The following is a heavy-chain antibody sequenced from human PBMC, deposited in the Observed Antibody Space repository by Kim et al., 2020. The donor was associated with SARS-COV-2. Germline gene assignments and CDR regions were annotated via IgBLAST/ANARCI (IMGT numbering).Heavy chain of an antibody. V-gene: IGHV4-61*02. Sequence: SETLSLTCTVSGGSINNGSYYWTWIRHPAGKGLEWIGRIYTRRTVNYNPSLKSRVTISLDTSKNQFSLQLTSVTAADTATYYCTREVVVGATGWFAPWGQGALATVSS. D-gene: IGHD2-21*01. CDR1: GGSINNGSYY. J-gene: IGHJ5*02. CDR3: TREVVVGATGWFAP. CDR2: IYTRRTV.